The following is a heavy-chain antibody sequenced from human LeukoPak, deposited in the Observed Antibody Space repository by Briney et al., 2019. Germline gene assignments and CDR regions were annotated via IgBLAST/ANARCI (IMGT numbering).Heavy chain of an antibody. D-gene: IGHD6-6*01. J-gene: IGHJ4*02. Sequence: ASVKVSCKASGYTFTSYFMHWVRQAPGQGLEWKGIINPSGGSTSYAQKFQGRVTMTRDTSASTVYMELSSLRSEDTAVYYCARTAGRTFDYWGQGTLVTVSS. CDR3: ARTAGRTFDY. CDR2: INPSGGST. CDR1: GYTFTSYF. V-gene: IGHV1-46*01.